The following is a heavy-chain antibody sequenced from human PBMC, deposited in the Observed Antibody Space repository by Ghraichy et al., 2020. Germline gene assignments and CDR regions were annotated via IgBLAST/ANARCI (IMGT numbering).Heavy chain of an antibody. Sequence: ASVKVSCKASGYTFTGYYMHWVRQAPGQGLEWMRWINPNSGGTNYAQKFQGWVTMTRDTSISTAYMELSRLRSDDTAMYYCAREKVIGRSWFDPWGQGTLVTVSS. CDR1: GYTFTGYY. J-gene: IGHJ5*02. CDR2: INPNSGGT. D-gene: IGHD2-21*01. V-gene: IGHV1-2*04. CDR3: AREKVIGRSWFDP.